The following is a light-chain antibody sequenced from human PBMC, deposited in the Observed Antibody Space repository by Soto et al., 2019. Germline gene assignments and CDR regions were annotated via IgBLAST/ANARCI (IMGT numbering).Light chain of an antibody. V-gene: IGLV2-14*01. CDR3: SSYTSTITPFV. CDR1: SSDVGDYNY. J-gene: IGLJ1*01. Sequence: QSALTQPASVSGSPGQSITISGTGTSSDVGDYNYVSWYQQYPGKALKLIIYEVSNRPSGVSNRFSGSKSGNTACLTISGLQAEDEADYYCSSYTSTITPFVFRTGTKVTVL. CDR2: EVS.